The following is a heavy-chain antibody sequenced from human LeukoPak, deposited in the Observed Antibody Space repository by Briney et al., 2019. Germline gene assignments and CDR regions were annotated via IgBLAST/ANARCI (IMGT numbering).Heavy chain of an antibody. Sequence: GGSLRLSCAASGFTFSSYSMNWVRQAPGKGLEWLSYIISRSSTIHYADSVKGRFTISRDNAKNSLYLQMNTLRDEDTAVYYCARVEDYDRPSDVWGQGTTVTVSS. CDR2: IISRSSTI. V-gene: IGHV3-48*02. CDR1: GFTFSSYS. CDR3: ARVEDYDRPSDV. J-gene: IGHJ6*02. D-gene: IGHD3-22*01.